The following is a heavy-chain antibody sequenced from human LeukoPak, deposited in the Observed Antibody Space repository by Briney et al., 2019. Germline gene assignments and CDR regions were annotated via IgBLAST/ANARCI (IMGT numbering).Heavy chain of an antibody. CDR1: GFTFSSYS. J-gene: IGHJ4*02. CDR3: ARGSLWLQLDY. V-gene: IGHV3-23*01. CDR2: ISGSGSST. D-gene: IGHD5-24*01. Sequence: GGSLRLSCAASGFTFSSYSMNWVRRAPGKGLGWVSSISGSGSSTYYADSVKGRFTISRDNSKNTLYLQMNSLRAEDTAVYYCARGSLWLQLDYWGQGTLVTVSS.